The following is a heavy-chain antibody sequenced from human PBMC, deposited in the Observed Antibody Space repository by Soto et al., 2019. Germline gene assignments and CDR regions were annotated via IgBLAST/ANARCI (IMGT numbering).Heavy chain of an antibody. Sequence: VASVKVSCKASGFTFTSSAVQWVRQARGQRLEWIGWTVVGSGNTNYAQKFQERVTITRDMSTSTAYMELSSLRSEDTAVYYCAADVYYDGGLAFDIWGQGTMVTVSS. CDR1: GFTFTSSA. CDR2: TVVGSGNT. D-gene: IGHD3-22*01. V-gene: IGHV1-58*01. J-gene: IGHJ3*02. CDR3: AADVYYDGGLAFDI.